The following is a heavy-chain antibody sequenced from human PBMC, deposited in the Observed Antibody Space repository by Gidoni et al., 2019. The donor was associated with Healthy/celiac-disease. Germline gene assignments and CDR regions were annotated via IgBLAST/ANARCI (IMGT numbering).Heavy chain of an antibody. CDR1: GFPFSSYS. J-gene: IGHJ5*02. CDR3: ARGILEWLLNWFDP. D-gene: IGHD3-3*01. CDR2: ISSSSSTI. Sequence: EVQLVESGGGLVQPGGSLSLSCAASGFPFSSYSMNWVRQAPGKGLEWVSYISSSSSTIYYADSVKGRFTISRDNAKNSLYLQMNSLRDEDTAVYYCARGILEWLLNWFDPWGQGTLVTVSS. V-gene: IGHV3-48*02.